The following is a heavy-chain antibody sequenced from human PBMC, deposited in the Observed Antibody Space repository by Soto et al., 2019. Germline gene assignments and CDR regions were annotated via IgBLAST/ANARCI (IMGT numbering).Heavy chain of an antibody. D-gene: IGHD6-19*01. CDR3: AKDRLRAGGLVPISLDAFDF. Sequence: WGSLRLSCSTSVFRFSSYGMHWIRQAPGKGLEWVAVMSYDGSKKYYADSVKGRFIISRDNSKNTLYVQMNSLRTEDTALYYCAKDRLRAGGLVPISLDAFDFWGRGTMVTVSS. V-gene: IGHV3-30*18. CDR1: VFRFSSYG. J-gene: IGHJ3*01. CDR2: MSYDGSKK.